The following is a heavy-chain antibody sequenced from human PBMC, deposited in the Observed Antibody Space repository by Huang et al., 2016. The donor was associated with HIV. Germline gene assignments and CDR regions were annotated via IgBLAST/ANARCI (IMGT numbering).Heavy chain of an antibody. CDR3: ARGGSTGYLLLWSLDP. CDR1: GFTFTKNY. J-gene: IGHJ5*02. D-gene: IGHD2-15*01. V-gene: IGHV1-46*03. CDR2: IDPGVGDS. Sequence: QVQLVQSGAEVRKPGASVKVSCKASGFTFTKNYINWVRQAPGPGLEWMGRIDPGVGDSTYAQKFQDRVTMTRDTSTTTVYMGLSSLKSDDTAVYFGARGGSTGYLLLWSLDPWCQGTLVTVSS.